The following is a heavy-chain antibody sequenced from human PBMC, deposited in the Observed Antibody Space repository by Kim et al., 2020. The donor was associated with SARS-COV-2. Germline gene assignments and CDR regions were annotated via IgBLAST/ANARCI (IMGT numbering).Heavy chain of an antibody. J-gene: IGHJ6*02. V-gene: IGHV4-59*13. CDR2: ISYSGST. D-gene: IGHD6-25*01. Sequence: SETLSLTCTVSDDSISNYYWSWIRQPPGKGLEWIGCISYSGSTNYNPSLKSRVTMSVDTSKNRFSLKVSSVTAADTAVYYCARSGPTYYYYYGMDVWAKGPRSPSP. CDR3: ARSGPTYYYYYGMDV. CDR1: DDSISNYY.